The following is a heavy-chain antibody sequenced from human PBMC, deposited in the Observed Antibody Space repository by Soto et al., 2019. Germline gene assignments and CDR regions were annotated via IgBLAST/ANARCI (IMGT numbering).Heavy chain of an antibody. Sequence: QVQLVQSGAEVKKPGASVKVSCKASGYTFTSYYMHWVRQAPGQGLEWMGIINPSGGSTSYAQKFQGRVTMTRDTSTSTVYMELSSLRSEDTAVYYCAREYGDPYYGRWFDPWGQGTLVTVSS. CDR1: GYTFTSYY. CDR3: AREYGDPYYGRWFDP. J-gene: IGHJ5*02. V-gene: IGHV1-46*03. D-gene: IGHD4-17*01. CDR2: INPSGGST.